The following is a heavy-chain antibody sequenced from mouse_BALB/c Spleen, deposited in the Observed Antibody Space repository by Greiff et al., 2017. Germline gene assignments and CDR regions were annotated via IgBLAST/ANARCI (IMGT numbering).Heavy chain of an antibody. CDR2: IWGDGST. Sequence: QVQLKESGPGLVAPSQSLSITCTVSGFSLTGYGVNWVRQPPGKGLEWLGMIWGDGSTDYNSALKSRLSISKDNSKSQVFLKMNSQQTDDTARYYCGRDGYVDAMDYGGQGTSVTVSA. CDR3: GRDGYVDAMDY. J-gene: IGHJ4*01. V-gene: IGHV2-6-7*01. CDR1: GFSLTGYG. D-gene: IGHD2-14*01.